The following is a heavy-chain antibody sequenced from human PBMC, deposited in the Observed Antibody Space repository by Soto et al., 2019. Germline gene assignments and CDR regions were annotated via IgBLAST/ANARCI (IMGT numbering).Heavy chain of an antibody. Sequence: GGSLRLSCAASGFTFSSYWMSWVRQAPGKGLEWVANIKQDGSEKYYVDSVKGRFTISRDNAKNSLYLQMNSLRAEDTGVYYCAREDPYYYGSGSYYNPATNWFDPWGQGTLVTVSS. J-gene: IGHJ5*02. CDR3: AREDPYYYGSGSYYNPATNWFDP. D-gene: IGHD3-10*01. V-gene: IGHV3-7*01. CDR2: IKQDGSEK. CDR1: GFTFSSYW.